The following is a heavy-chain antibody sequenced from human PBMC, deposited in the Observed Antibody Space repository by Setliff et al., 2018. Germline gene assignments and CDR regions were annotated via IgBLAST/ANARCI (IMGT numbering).Heavy chain of an antibody. CDR1: GGSFSGYY. Sequence: PSETLSLTCAVYGGSFSGYYWSWIRQPPGKGLEWVSAISGSGGSTYYADSVKGRFTISRDNSKNTLYLQMNSLRAEDTAVYYCAKNGFGVVALGVNNWFDPWGQGTLVTVSS. CDR3: AKNGFGVVALGVNNWFDP. V-gene: IGHV3-23*01. D-gene: IGHD3-10*01. CDR2: ISGSGGST. J-gene: IGHJ5*02.